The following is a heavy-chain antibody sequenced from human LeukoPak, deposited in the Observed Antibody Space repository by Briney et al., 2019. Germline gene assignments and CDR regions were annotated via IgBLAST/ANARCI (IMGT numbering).Heavy chain of an antibody. Sequence: PSETLSLTCTVSGGSISSYYWSWIRQPPGKGLEWIGYIYYSGSTNYNPSLKSRVTISVDTSKNQFSLKLSSATAADTAVYYCARGHPSGYYYWYFDLWGRGTLVTVSS. CDR3: ARGHPSGYYYWYFDL. J-gene: IGHJ2*01. CDR2: IYYSGST. D-gene: IGHD3-22*01. V-gene: IGHV4-59*01. CDR1: GGSISSYY.